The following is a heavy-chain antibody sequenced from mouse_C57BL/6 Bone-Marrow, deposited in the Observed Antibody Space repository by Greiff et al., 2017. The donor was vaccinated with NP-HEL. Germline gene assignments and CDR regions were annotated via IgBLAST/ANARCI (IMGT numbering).Heavy chain of an antibody. D-gene: IGHD1-1*01. CDR2: IYPGDGDT. J-gene: IGHJ4*01. CDR1: GYAFSSSW. CDR3: ARRVVARYAMDY. V-gene: IGHV1-82*01. Sequence: VQLQQSGPELVKPGASVKISCKASGYAFSSSWMNWVKQRPGKGLEWIGRIYPGDGDTNYNGKFKGKATLTADKSSSTAYMQLSSLTSEDSAVYFCARRVVARYAMDYRGQGTSVTVSS.